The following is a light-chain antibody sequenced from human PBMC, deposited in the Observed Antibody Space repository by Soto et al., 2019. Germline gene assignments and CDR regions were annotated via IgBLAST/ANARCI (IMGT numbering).Light chain of an antibody. CDR2: KAS. CDR3: PHYNSYSEA. J-gene: IGKJ1*01. V-gene: IGKV1-5*03. Sequence: DIQMTQSPSTLSGSVGDRVTITCRASQTISSWLAWYQQKPGKAPKLLIYKASTLKSGVPSRFSGSGSGTEFTLTISSLQPDDFATYYCPHYNSYSEAFGQGTKVDSK. CDR1: QTISSW.